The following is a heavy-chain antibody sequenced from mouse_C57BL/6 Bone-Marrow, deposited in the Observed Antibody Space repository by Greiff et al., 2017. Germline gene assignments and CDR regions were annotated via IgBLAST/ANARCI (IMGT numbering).Heavy chain of an antibody. CDR1: GFNIKDDY. J-gene: IGHJ4*01. CDR3: TRIRNYAMDY. CDR2: IDPENGDT. V-gene: IGHV14-4*01. Sequence: VQLQQSGAELVRPGASVKLSCTASGFNIKDDYMPWVKQRPEQGLEWIGWIDPENGDTEYASKFQGKATISADTSSNTAYLQLSSLTSEDTAVYYCTRIRNYAMDYWGQGTSVTVSS.